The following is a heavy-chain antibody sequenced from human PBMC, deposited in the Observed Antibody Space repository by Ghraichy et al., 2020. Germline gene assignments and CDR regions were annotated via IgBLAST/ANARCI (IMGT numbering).Heavy chain of an antibody. Sequence: SETLSLTCAVYGGSFSGYYWSWIRQPPGKGLEWIGEINHSGSTNYNPSLKSRVTISVDTSKNQFSLKLSSVTAADTAVYYCARGPPGIAARPFPHWGQGTLVTVSS. CDR1: GGSFSGYY. CDR2: INHSGST. V-gene: IGHV4-34*01. CDR3: ARGPPGIAARPFPH. D-gene: IGHD6-6*01. J-gene: IGHJ4*02.